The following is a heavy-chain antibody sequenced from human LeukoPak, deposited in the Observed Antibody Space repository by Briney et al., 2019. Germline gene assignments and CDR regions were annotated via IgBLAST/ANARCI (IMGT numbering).Heavy chain of an antibody. V-gene: IGHV3-9*01. Sequence: GGSLRLSCAASGFTFDDYAMHWVRQAPGKGLEWVSGISWNSGSIGYADSVKGRFTISRDNAKNSLYLQMNSLRAEDTALNYCAKDVKGYYYYYGMDVWGQGTTVTVSS. CDR1: GFTFDDYA. CDR2: ISWNSGSI. CDR3: AKDVKGYYYYYGMDV. J-gene: IGHJ6*02.